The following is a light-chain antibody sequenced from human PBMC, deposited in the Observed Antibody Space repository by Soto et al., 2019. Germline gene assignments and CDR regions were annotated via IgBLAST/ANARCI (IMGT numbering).Light chain of an antibody. J-gene: IGKJ3*01. V-gene: IGKV1-33*01. CDR1: QDISNY. CDR2: DAS. Sequence: DLQMTQSPSSLSASVGDRVTITCQASQDISNYLNWYQQKPGKAPKLLIYDASNLETGVPSRFSGSGSGTDFTFTISSLQPEDIATYYCQQYDNLPLVFGPGTKVDIK. CDR3: QQYDNLPLV.